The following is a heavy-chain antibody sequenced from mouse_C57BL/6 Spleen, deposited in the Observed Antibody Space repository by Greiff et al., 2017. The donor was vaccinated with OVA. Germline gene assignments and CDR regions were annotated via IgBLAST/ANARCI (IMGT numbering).Heavy chain of an antibody. Sequence: QVQLQQPGAELVKPGASVKMSCKASGYTFTSYWITWVKQRPGQGLEWIGDIYPGSGSTNYNEKFKSKATLTVDTSSSTAYMQLSSLTSEDSAVYYCARVSGVDWDGYFDYWGQGTTLTVSS. V-gene: IGHV1-55*01. CDR2: IYPGSGST. CDR1: GYTFTSYW. CDR3: ARVSGVDWDGYFDY. J-gene: IGHJ2*01. D-gene: IGHD4-1*01.